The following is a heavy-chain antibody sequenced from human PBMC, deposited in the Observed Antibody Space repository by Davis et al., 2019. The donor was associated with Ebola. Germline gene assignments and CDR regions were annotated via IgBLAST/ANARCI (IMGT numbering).Heavy chain of an antibody. CDR1: GDSVSGSSGA. CDR2: TYYSSKWYN. Sequence: SCAISGDSVSGSSGAWNWIRQSPSRGLEWLGRTYYSSKWYNESALSVKSRITISADTAKNQLSLHLNSVTPEDTAVYYCARGWLRSAFDQWGQGTLVTVSS. V-gene: IGHV6-1*01. J-gene: IGHJ4*02. CDR3: ARGWLRSAFDQ. D-gene: IGHD5-12*01.